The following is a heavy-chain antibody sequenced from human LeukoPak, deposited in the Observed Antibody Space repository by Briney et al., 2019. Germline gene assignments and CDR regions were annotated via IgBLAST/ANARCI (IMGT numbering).Heavy chain of an antibody. Sequence: GGSLRLSCAASGFTVSSNYMSWVRQAPGKGLEWVSVIYSGGSTYYADSVKGRFTISRDNSKNTLYLQMNSLRAEDTAVYYCARDRVLLDAFDIWGQGTMVTVSS. CDR2: IYSGGST. V-gene: IGHV3-53*05. D-gene: IGHD3-10*01. J-gene: IGHJ3*02. CDR1: GFTVSSNY. CDR3: ARDRVLLDAFDI.